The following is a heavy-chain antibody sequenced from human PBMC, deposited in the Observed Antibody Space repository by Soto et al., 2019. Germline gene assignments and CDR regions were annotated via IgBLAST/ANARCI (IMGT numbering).Heavy chain of an antibody. Sequence: GASVKVSCKASGNTFTSYDINCVRQATGQGLEWMRWMNPNRGKTAYEKKFQGRLTMTRHTSISTEYMELTRMRSEDTAVYYCARVHGNYAIGYYGMDVWGQGTTVTVSS. CDR3: ARVHGNYAIGYYGMDV. CDR2: MNPNRGKT. D-gene: IGHD4-4*01. V-gene: IGHV1-8*01. CDR1: GNTFTSYD. J-gene: IGHJ6*02.